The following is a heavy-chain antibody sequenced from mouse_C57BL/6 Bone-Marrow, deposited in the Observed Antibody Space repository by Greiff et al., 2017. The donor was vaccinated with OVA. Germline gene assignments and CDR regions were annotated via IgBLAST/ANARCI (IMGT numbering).Heavy chain of an antibody. CDR3: SQLGRRAY. Sequence: EVKLVESGGGLVQPGGSLKLSCAASGFTFSDYYMYWVRQTPETRLEWVAYISNGGGSTYYPDTVKGRFTISRDNAKNTLYLQMSRLKSEDTAMYYCSQLGRRAYWGQGTLVTVSA. CDR1: GFTFSDYY. V-gene: IGHV5-12*01. CDR2: ISNGGGST. J-gene: IGHJ3*01. D-gene: IGHD4-1*02.